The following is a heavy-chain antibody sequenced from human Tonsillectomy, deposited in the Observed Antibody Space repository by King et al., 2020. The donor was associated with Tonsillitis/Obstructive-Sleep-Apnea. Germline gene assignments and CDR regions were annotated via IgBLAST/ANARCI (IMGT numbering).Heavy chain of an antibody. Sequence: VQLVESGGGVVQPGRSLRLSCAASGFTSSSYSMHWVRQAPGKGLEWVALISFDGRNEYYADSVKGRFTISRDNSKNTLYLQMNILGPEDTAVYYWARDRSGWPPEYFDYWGQGTLVPVSS. CDR1: GFTSSSYS. V-gene: IGHV3-30*01. D-gene: IGHD6-19*01. J-gene: IGHJ4*02. CDR2: ISFDGRNE. CDR3: ARDRSGWPPEYFDY.